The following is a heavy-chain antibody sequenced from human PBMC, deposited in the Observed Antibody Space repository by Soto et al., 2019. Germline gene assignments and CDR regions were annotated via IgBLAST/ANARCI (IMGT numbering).Heavy chain of an antibody. J-gene: IGHJ5*02. CDR2: IYHSGST. Sequence: PSETLSLTCAVSGGSISSGGYSWSWIRQPPGKGLEWIGYIYHSGSTYYNPSLKSRVTISVDRSKNQFSLKLSSVTAADTAVYYCAREHGGAAMVTWFDPRSEGTLVTVSS. CDR3: AREHGGAAMVTWFDP. D-gene: IGHD5-18*01. CDR1: GGSISSGGYS. V-gene: IGHV4-30-2*01.